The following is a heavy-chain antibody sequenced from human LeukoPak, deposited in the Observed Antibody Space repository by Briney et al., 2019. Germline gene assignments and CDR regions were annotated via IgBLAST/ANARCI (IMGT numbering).Heavy chain of an antibody. CDR3: VKVLRRSGWYYFDY. D-gene: IGHD6-19*01. CDR2: VGAGGSRP. V-gene: IGHV3-43*02. CDR1: GFTFDEYV. Sequence: PGGSLRLSCAASGFTFDEYVMHWVRQAPGKGLEWVSLVGAGGSRPEYADSVKGRFTISRDNSKNSLYLEMNSLKTEDSGLYYCVKVLRRSGWYYFDYWGQGTLVTVSS. J-gene: IGHJ4*02.